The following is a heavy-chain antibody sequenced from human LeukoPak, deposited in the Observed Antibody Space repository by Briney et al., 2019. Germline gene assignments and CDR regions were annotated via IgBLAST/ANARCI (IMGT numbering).Heavy chain of an antibody. CDR1: GYTLTELS. Sequence: ASVKVSCKVSGYTLTELSINWVRRAPGRGLEWMGGFDPEYGETIYEQTIQGRVTMTEDTSADTAYIELTSLTSEDTAVYYCATRSPHSGYDSFDYWGQGTLVTVSS. CDR3: ATRSPHSGYDSFDY. V-gene: IGHV1-24*01. D-gene: IGHD5-12*01. J-gene: IGHJ4*02. CDR2: FDPEYGET.